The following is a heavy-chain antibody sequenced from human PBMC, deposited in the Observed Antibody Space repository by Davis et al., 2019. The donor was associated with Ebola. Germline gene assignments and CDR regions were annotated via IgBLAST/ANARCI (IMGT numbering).Heavy chain of an antibody. Sequence: AASVKVSCKASGYRFTTYGMHWVRQAPGQRLEWMGWINAVNGDTKYSQKFQGRVTMTTDTSTSTAYMELGSLRSDDTAVYYCARGASYLAAVATFGMDVWGKGTTVTVSS. D-gene: IGHD6-13*01. CDR3: ARGASYLAAVATFGMDV. J-gene: IGHJ6*04. V-gene: IGHV1-3*01. CDR2: INAVNGDT. CDR1: GYRFTTYG.